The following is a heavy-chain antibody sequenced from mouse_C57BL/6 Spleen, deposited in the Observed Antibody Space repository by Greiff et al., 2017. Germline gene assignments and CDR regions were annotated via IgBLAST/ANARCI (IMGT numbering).Heavy chain of an antibody. CDR2: ISSGGSYT. J-gene: IGHJ4*01. D-gene: IGHD2-4*01. CDR3: ARKGTNYDGAMDY. V-gene: IGHV5-6*01. CDR1: GFTFSSYG. Sequence: EVMLVESGGDLVKPGGSLKLSCAASGFTFSSYGMSWVRQTPDKRLEWVATISSGGSYTYYPDSVKGRFTISRDNAKNTLYLHMSSLKSEDTAMYYCARKGTNYDGAMDYWGQGTSVTVSS.